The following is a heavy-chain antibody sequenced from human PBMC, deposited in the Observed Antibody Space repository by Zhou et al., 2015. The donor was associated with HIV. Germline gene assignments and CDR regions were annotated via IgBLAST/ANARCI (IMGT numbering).Heavy chain of an antibody. Sequence: QVQLVQSGAEVKKPGSSVKVSCKASGGTFSKYGISWVRQAPGQGLEWMGGIVPFFGTANYAQKFQGRVTITADKSTSTAYMELSSLRSEDTAAYYCAREGWGSWYFDLWGRGTLVSVSS. CDR3: AREGWGSWYFDL. CDR1: GGTFSKYG. V-gene: IGHV1-69*06. J-gene: IGHJ2*01. CDR2: IVPFFGTA. D-gene: IGHD7-27*01.